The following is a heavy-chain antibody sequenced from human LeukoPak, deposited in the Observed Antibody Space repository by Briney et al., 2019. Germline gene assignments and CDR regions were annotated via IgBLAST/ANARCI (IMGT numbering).Heavy chain of an antibody. Sequence: PSETLSLTCNVSGVSISTSIYYWAWIRQPPGKGLEWIGSLFYSGSAYYNPSLKSRLTLPLDTSKNQFSLRLTSVTAADTAVYYCARTGYGANAHLKWYFDLWGRGTLVTVSS. CDR3: ARTGYGANAHLKWYFDL. CDR1: GVSISTSIYY. V-gene: IGHV4-39*01. CDR2: LFYSGSA. D-gene: IGHD4-17*01. J-gene: IGHJ2*01.